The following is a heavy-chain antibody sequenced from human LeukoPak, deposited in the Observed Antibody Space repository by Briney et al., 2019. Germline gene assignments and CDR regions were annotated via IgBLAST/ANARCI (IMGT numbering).Heavy chain of an antibody. D-gene: IGHD6-13*01. Sequence: PGRSLRLSCAASGFTFDDYAMHWVRQAPGKGLEWVSGISWNSGSIGYADSVKGRFTISRDNAKNSLYLQMNSLRAEDTALYYCAKSKTIVAGGIGAFDFWGQGALVTVSS. CDR3: AKSKTIVAGGIGAFDF. J-gene: IGHJ4*02. CDR2: ISWNSGSI. V-gene: IGHV3-9*01. CDR1: GFTFDDYA.